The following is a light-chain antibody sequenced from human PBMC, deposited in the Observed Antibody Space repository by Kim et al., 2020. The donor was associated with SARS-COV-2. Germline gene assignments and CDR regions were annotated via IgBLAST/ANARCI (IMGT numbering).Light chain of an antibody. CDR3: SAWDNGLGVWV. Sequence: HTAARTGTGNSANVGGKAAGWLQRHQGRPPKLLAYRNNNRPSGISERFSASRSGNTASLTITGLQPEDEADYYCSAWDNGLGVWVFGGGTQLTVL. J-gene: IGLJ3*02. V-gene: IGLV10-54*01. CDR2: RNN. CDR1: SANVGGKA.